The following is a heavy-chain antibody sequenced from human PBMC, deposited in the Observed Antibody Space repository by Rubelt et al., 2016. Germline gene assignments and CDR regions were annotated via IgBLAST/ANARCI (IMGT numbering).Heavy chain of an antibody. J-gene: IGHJ3*02. CDR2: SGGST. V-gene: IGHV3-66*01. D-gene: IGHD4-23*01. CDR3: ARDYGGNAFDI. Sequence: SGGSTYYADSVKGRFTISRDNSKNTLYLQMNSLRAEDTAVYYCARDYGGNAFDIWGQGTMVTVSS.